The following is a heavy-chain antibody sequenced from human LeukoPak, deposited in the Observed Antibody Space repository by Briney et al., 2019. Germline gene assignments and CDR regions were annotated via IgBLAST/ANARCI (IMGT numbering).Heavy chain of an antibody. CDR3: AKGYRYGYYYYYGMDV. Sequence: GGSLRLSCAASGFTFISYGMHWVRQAPGKGLEWVAFISYDGSNKYYADSVKGRFTISRDNSKNTLYLQMNSLRAEDTAVYYCAKGYRYGYYYYYGMDVWGQGTTVTVSS. CDR1: GFTFISYG. CDR2: ISYDGSNK. D-gene: IGHD5-18*01. J-gene: IGHJ6*02. V-gene: IGHV3-30*18.